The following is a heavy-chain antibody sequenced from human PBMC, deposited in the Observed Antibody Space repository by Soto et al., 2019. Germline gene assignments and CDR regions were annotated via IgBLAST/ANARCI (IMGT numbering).Heavy chain of an antibody. Sequence: QVQLVQSGVEVKKPGASVKVSCKASGYTFPNYGINWVRQAPGQGLEWMGWISAYNGNTDYAQKLQGRVTMTTDTSTTTAYMEVTNLRSDDTAVYYCARVVLHYCGSDFYRGNFHHCGHDTLVIVSS. CDR2: ISAYNGNT. D-gene: IGHD2-21*02. J-gene: IGHJ1*01. CDR1: GYTFPNYG. V-gene: IGHV1-18*04. CDR3: ARVVLHYCGSDFYRGNFHH.